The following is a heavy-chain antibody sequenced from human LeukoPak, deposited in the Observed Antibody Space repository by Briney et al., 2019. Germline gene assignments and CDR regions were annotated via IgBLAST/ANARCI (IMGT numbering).Heavy chain of an antibody. CDR1: GFTFSSYS. J-gene: IGHJ4*02. V-gene: IGHV3-15*01. D-gene: IGHD3-3*01. CDR2: IKSKTDGGTT. CDR3: VTDRALKPYYDFWSGYFFDY. Sequence: GGSLRLSCAASGFTFSSYSMNWVRQAPGKGLEWVGRIKSKTDGGTTDYAAPVKGRFTISRDDSKNTLYLQMNSLKTEDTAVYYCVTDRALKPYYDFWSGYFFDYWGQGALVTVSS.